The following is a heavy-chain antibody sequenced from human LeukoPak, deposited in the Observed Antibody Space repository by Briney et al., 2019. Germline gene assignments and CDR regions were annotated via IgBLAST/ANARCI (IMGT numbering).Heavy chain of an antibody. CDR3: ARHSSGYSPLFDY. CDR2: IYYSGST. CDR1: GGSISTYY. D-gene: IGHD3-22*01. V-gene: IGHV4-59*08. J-gene: IGHJ4*02. Sequence: SETLSLTCTVSGGSISTYYWSWIQQPPGKGLEWIGYIYYSGSTNYNPSLKSRITISVDTSKNQFSLKLTSVTAADTAVYFCARHSSGYSPLFDYWGQGTCSPSPQ.